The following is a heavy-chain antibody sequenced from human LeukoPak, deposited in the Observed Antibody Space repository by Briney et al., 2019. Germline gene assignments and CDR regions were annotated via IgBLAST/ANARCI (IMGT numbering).Heavy chain of an antibody. J-gene: IGHJ4*02. D-gene: IGHD5-24*01. CDR3: ARGERWLLPPTDY. CDR2: ISSSGSTK. CDR1: GFSFSSYE. Sequence: GGSLRLSCAASGFSFSSYEMNWVRQAPGKGLEWVSYISSSGSTKYYADSVKGRFTISRDNARNSLYLQMNSLRADDTAVYYCARGERWLLPPTDYWGQGTLVTVSS. V-gene: IGHV3-48*03.